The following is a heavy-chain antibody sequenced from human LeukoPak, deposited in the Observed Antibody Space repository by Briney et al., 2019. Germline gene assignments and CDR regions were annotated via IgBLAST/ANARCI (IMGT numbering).Heavy chain of an antibody. D-gene: IGHD3-22*01. CDR3: ARDVDSSGYCFFEY. V-gene: IGHV1-46*01. CDR2: INPSGGST. Sequence: GVSVKVSCKASGDTFTSYYMHWVRHAPEQGLEWMEIINPSGGSTSYAQKFQGRVTMNRDTSTNKVYMELSRLRYVDTAVYYCARDVDSSGYCFFEYWGQGTLVTVSS. J-gene: IGHJ4*02. CDR1: GDTFTSYY.